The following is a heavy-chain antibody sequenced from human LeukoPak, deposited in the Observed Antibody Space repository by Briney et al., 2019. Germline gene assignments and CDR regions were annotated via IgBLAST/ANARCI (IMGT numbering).Heavy chain of an antibody. CDR3: ARVTPYDFWSGYPDPGFDP. CDR1: GGSISSYY. CDR2: IYYSGST. Sequence: SETLSLTCTVSGGSISSYYWSWIRQPPGKGPEWIGYIYYSGSTNYNPSLKSRVTISVDTSKNQFSLKLSSVTAADTAVYYCARVTPYDFWSGYPDPGFDPWGQGTLVTVSS. J-gene: IGHJ5*02. V-gene: IGHV4-59*01. D-gene: IGHD3-3*01.